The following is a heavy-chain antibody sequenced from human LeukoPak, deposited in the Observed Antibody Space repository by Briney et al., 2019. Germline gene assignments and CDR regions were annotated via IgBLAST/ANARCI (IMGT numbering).Heavy chain of an antibody. CDR2: TYYRSKWYN. J-gene: IGHJ3*02. CDR3: AREPDYYGSGRFDAFDI. Sequence: PSQTLSLTCAISGDSVSSNSAAWNWIRQPPSRGLEWLGRTYYRSKWYNDYAVSVKSRITINPDTSKNQFSLQLNSVTPEDTAVYYCAREPDYYGSGRFDAFDIWGQGTMVTVSS. CDR1: GDSVSSNSAA. V-gene: IGHV6-1*01. D-gene: IGHD3-10*01.